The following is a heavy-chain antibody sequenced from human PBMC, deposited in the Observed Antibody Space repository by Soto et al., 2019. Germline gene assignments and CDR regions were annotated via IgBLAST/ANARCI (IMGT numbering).Heavy chain of an antibody. Sequence: AASVKVSCKASGGTFSSYAISWVRQAPGQGLEWMGGIIPIFGTANYAQKFQGRVTITADESTSTAYMELSSLRSEDTAVYYCARGGIVLRRAYTSYYGMDVWGQGTTVTVSS. D-gene: IGHD2-8*01. V-gene: IGHV1-69*13. CDR1: GGTFSSYA. J-gene: IGHJ6*02. CDR2: IIPIFGTA. CDR3: ARGGIVLRRAYTSYYGMDV.